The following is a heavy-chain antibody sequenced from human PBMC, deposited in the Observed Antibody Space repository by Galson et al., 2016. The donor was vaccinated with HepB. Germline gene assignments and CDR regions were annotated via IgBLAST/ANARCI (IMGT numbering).Heavy chain of an antibody. CDR3: ARYRSMDV. CDR1: GVTFSNDY. CDR2: INQDGSEK. Sequence: SLRLSCAASGVTFSNDYMSWVRQAAGKGLEWVANINQDGSEKNYVASVKGRFTISRDNAKNSLFLQMSSLRADDTAVYYCARYRSMDVWGQGTTVTVSS. V-gene: IGHV3-7*01. J-gene: IGHJ6*02. D-gene: IGHD3-16*02.